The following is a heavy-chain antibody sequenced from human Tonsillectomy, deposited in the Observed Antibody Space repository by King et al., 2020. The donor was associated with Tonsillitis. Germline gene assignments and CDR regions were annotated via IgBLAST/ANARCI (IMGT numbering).Heavy chain of an antibody. Sequence: VQLVESGGGLVKPGGSLRLSCAASGFTFSDYYMSWIRQAPGKGLEWVSYISSSSSYTNYDDSVKGRFTISRDNAKNSLYLQMNSLRAEDTAVYYCAIQGHDEYCSSTSCSYRGFDPWGQGTLVTVSS. CDR2: ISSSSSYT. J-gene: IGHJ5*02. V-gene: IGHV3-11*06. CDR1: GFTFSDYY. CDR3: AIQGHDEYCSSTSCSYRGFDP. D-gene: IGHD2-2*01.